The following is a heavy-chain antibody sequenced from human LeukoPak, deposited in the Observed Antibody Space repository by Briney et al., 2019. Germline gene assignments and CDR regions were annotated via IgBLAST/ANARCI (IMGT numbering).Heavy chain of an antibody. D-gene: IGHD2/OR15-2a*01. CDR2: ITGSGGST. V-gene: IGHV3-23*01. CDR3: ASRPPSETYFAVFDY. CDR1: GLTFSNHA. Sequence: GGSLRLSCVASGLTFSNHAMTWVRQTPGKGREWFAGITGSGGSTYHAESVKGRFTISRDNSKNTLYLQMNNLRTEDTAVYYCASRPPSETYFAVFDYWGQGTLVTVSS. J-gene: IGHJ4*02.